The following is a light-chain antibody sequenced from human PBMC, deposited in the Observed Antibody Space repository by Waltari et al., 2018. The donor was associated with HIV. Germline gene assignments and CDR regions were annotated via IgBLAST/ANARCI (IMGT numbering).Light chain of an antibody. V-gene: IGKV1-39*01. CDR1: QSIDNY. Sequence: DIQMTQSQSHLSPSVGKRSSITCRTRQSIDNYLNCYQQKPGQAPNLLIYAASSLQSGVPSRFSGSGSGTDFTLTISSLHPEDFATYYCQQSHSTLLTFGGGTKVEIK. J-gene: IGKJ4*01. CDR3: QQSHSTLLT. CDR2: AAS.